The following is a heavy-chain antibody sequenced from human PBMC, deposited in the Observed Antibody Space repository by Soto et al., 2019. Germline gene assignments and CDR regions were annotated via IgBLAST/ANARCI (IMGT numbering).Heavy chain of an antibody. J-gene: IGHJ6*02. Sequence: ASVKVSCKASGYTFTGYYMHWVRQAPGQGLEWMGWINPNSGGTNYAQKFQGWVTMTRDTSISTAYMGLSRLRSDDTAVYYCARDYPTVTLGLYYYGMDVWGQGTTVTVSS. V-gene: IGHV1-2*04. CDR2: INPNSGGT. D-gene: IGHD4-4*01. CDR3: ARDYPTVTLGLYYYGMDV. CDR1: GYTFTGYY.